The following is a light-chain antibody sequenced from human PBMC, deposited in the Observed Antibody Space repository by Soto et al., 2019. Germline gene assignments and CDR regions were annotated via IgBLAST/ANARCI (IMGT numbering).Light chain of an antibody. CDR3: SSYTSSSTPHVV. CDR1: SSDAGGDNY. CDR2: EVS. Sequence: QAVLTQPVSVYGSPAQSTTISCPGTSSDAGGDNYVSWYQQHPGEGPKLMIYEVSNRPSGVSNRFSGSKSGNTASLTISGLQAEDEADYYCSSYTSSSTPHVVFGGGTKVTVL. J-gene: IGLJ2*01. V-gene: IGLV2-14*01.